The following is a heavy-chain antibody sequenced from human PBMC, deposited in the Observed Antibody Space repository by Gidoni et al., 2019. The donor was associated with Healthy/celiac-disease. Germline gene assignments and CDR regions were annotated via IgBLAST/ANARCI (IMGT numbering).Heavy chain of an antibody. CDR2: IYPGDSDT. J-gene: IGHJ6*02. Sequence: EVQLAQSGAEVKKPGETLKFSCKGSGCSFTGYWIGGVRQRRGKGLEWMGIIYPGDSDTRYSPAFQGQVTISADKSISTAYLQWSSLKASDNAMYYCARRRIDSSSDYGMDVWGQGTTVTVSS. CDR1: GCSFTGYW. V-gene: IGHV5-51*03. D-gene: IGHD6-6*01. CDR3: ARRRIDSSSDYGMDV.